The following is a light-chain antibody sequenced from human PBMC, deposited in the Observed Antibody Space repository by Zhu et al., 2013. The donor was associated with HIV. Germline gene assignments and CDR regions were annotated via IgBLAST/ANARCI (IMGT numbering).Light chain of an antibody. CDR3: QHLGS. J-gene: IGKJ1*01. V-gene: IGKV1-5*03. CDR2: KAS. Sequence: DIQMTQSPSSVSASVGDRVTLTCRASQSISTWLAWYQQKPGGVPKLLIYKASTLQTGVPSRFSGSGSGTEFTLTINSLQPDDFATYYCQHLGSFGQGTKVEIK. CDR1: QSISTW.